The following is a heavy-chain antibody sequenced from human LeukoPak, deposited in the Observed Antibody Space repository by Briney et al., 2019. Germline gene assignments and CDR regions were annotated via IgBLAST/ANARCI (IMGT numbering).Heavy chain of an antibody. CDR2: FDYTGSAGST. J-gene: IGHJ4*02. D-gene: IGHD3-9*01. CDR3: ARGYFDWLFDY. V-gene: IGHV4-59*01. Sequence: SETLSLTCTVSGGSISSYYWSWIRRPPGKGLEWIGYFDYTGSAGSTNYNPSLKSRVTISVDTSKNQFSLKLTSVTAADTAVYYCARGYFDWLFDYWGQGTLVSVSS. CDR1: GGSISSYY.